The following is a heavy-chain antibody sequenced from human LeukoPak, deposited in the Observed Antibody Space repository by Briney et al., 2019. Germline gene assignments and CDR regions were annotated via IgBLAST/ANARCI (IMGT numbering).Heavy chain of an antibody. V-gene: IGHV3-48*04. CDR2: ISSSGSNI. J-gene: IGHJ6*04. D-gene: IGHD3-10*01. CDR3: ARDSERCGSGSYDTYYYGMDV. Sequence: GGSLRLSCAASGFTFSSYNMNWVRQAPGKGLEWVSYISSSGSNIYYADSVKGRFTISRDNAKNSLYLQMNSLRAEDAAVYYYARDSERCGSGSYDTYYYGMDVWGKGTTVTVSS. CDR1: GFTFSSYN.